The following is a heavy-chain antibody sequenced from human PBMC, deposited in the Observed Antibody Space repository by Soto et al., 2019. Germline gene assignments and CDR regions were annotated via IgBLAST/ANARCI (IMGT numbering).Heavy chain of an antibody. CDR2: ISSSSSYI. CDR1: GFTCSSPT. V-gene: IGHV3-21*01. Sequence: GGSLRLSCPGYGFTCSSPTMTWVRQGPGKGLEWVSSISSSSSYIYFADSLKGRFTISRDNAQKSLYLQMNRLRAEDTAVYYGARDIGEMSAVWGQGTKVPLSS. CDR3: ARDIGEMSAV. D-gene: IGHD3-10*01. J-gene: IGHJ4*02.